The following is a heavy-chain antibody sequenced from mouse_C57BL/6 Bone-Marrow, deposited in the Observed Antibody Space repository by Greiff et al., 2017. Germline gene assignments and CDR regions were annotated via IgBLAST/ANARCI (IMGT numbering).Heavy chain of an antibody. Sequence: QVQLQQPGAELVMPGASVKLSCKASGYTFTSYWMHWVKQRPGPGLEWIGEIDPSDSYTNYNQKFKGKSTLTVDKSSSTAYMQLSSLTSEDTAVYYCARGLFDYWGQGTTLTVSS. CDR1: GYTFTSYW. J-gene: IGHJ2*01. CDR3: ARGLFDY. V-gene: IGHV1-69*01. CDR2: IDPSDSYT.